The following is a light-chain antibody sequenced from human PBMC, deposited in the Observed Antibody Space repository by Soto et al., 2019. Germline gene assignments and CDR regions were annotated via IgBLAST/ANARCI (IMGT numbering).Light chain of an antibody. Sequence: QTVVSQEPSFSVSPGETVTLTCGLTSASVLTSYYPSWYQQTPGQAPRTLIYSTNIRSSGLPDRFSGSILGNKAALTITGAQADDESDYYCALYVGSGTVVFGGGTKLTVL. CDR2: STN. J-gene: IGLJ2*01. V-gene: IGLV8-61*01. CDR3: ALYVGSGTVV. CDR1: SASVLTSYY.